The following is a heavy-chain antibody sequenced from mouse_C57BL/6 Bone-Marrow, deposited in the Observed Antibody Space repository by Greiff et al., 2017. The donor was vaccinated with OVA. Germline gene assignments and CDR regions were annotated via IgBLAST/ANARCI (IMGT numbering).Heavy chain of an antibody. CDR3: AREDGGQAYYFDY. V-gene: IGHV1-4*01. CDR1: GYTFTSYT. Sequence: QVHVKQSGAELARPGASVKMSCKASGYTFTSYTMHWVKQRPGQGLEWIGYINPSSGYTKYNQKFKDKATLTADKSSSTAYMQLSSLTSEDSAVYYCAREDGGQAYYFDYWGQGTTLTVSS. CDR2: INPSSGYT. J-gene: IGHJ2*01. D-gene: IGHD3-3*01.